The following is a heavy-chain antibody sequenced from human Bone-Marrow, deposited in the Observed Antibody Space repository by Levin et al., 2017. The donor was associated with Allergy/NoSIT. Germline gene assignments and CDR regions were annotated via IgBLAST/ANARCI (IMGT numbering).Heavy chain of an antibody. D-gene: IGHD3-3*01. V-gene: IGHV4-4*07. CDR1: GGSISSYY. CDR2: IYTSGST. CDR3: ARGGYDFWSGYYTYYFDY. Sequence: RSQTLSLTCTVSGGSISSYYWSWIRQPAGKGLEWIGRIYTSGSTNYNPSLKSRVTMSVDTSKNQFSLKLSSVTAADTAVYYCARGGYDFWSGYYTYYFDYWGQGTLVTVSS. J-gene: IGHJ4*02.